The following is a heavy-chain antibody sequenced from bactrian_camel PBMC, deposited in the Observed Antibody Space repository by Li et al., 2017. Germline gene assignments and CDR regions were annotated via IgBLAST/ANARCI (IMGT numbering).Heavy chain of an antibody. D-gene: IGHD1*01. CDR1: GFTFGTYA. CDR3: AADEYCGGGGVGW. V-gene: IGHV3S31*01. Sequence: QLVESGGGSVRPGGSPRLACAASGFTFGTYAMTWVRQAPGKGLEWVSTINSASTFYADSVKGRFTISKDTAKNTLSLQMNDLKPEDTAMYYCAADEYCGGGGVGWRGQGTQVTVS. CDR2: INSAST. J-gene: IGHJ4*01.